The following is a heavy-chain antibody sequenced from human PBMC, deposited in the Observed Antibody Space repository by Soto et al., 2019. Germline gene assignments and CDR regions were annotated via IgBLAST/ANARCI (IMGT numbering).Heavy chain of an antibody. CDR3: ARDRLDAFDI. CDR1: GGSISSDF. V-gene: IGHV4-59*01. J-gene: IGHJ3*02. CDR2: IYYSGTT. Sequence: QVQLQESGPGLVKPSETLSLTCTVSGGSISSDFWSWIRQPPGKGLEWIGYIYYSGTTNYNPSLKSRVTISVDTSKNQFSLKRSSVTAADTAVYYCARDRLDAFDIWGQGTLVTVSS.